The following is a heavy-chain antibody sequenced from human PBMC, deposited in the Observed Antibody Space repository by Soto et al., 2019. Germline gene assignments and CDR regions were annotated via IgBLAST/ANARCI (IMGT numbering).Heavy chain of an antibody. Sequence: QVQLQESGPGLVKTSETLSLTCTVSGGSVSSGPYHWNWVRQPPGKGLEWIGHISYSGTGNYNPSLRGRVIMATDTSMNQFSLRLTSVTAADTAVYYCMRSHGAYWGQGALVTVSP. CDR2: ISYSGTG. D-gene: IGHD2-8*01. CDR3: MRSHGAY. V-gene: IGHV4-61*01. CDR1: GGSVSSGPYH. J-gene: IGHJ4*02.